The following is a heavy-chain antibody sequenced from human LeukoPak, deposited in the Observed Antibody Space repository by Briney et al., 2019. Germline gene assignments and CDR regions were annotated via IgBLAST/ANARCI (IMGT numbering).Heavy chain of an antibody. Sequence: GGSLRLSCAASGFTFSNYAMSWVRQAPRKGLQWVSAVSGGGGSTSYADSVKGRFTISRDNSKNTIYLQWNSLRAEDTAVYYCAKSGTACSGGSCYSHYFDFWGQGTLVTVSS. D-gene: IGHD2-15*01. CDR3: AKSGTACSGGSCYSHYFDF. V-gene: IGHV3-23*01. CDR1: GFTFSNYA. CDR2: VSGGGGST. J-gene: IGHJ4*02.